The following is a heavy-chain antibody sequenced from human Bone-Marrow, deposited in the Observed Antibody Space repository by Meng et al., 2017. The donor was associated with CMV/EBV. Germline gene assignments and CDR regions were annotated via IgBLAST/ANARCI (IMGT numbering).Heavy chain of an antibody. CDR1: GFTFSSYE. V-gene: IGHV3-21*01. Sequence: GESLKISCAASGFTFSSYEMNWVRQAPGRGLEWVSSISSSSSYIYYADSVKGRFTISRDNAKNSLYLQMNSLRAEDTAVYYCARDMIAYIAARPGPYYHGMDVWGQGTTVTVSS. J-gene: IGHJ6*02. D-gene: IGHD6-6*01. CDR3: ARDMIAYIAARPGPYYHGMDV. CDR2: ISSSSSYI.